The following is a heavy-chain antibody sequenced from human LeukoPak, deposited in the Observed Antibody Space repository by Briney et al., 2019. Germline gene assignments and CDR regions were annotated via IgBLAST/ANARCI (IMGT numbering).Heavy chain of an antibody. CDR2: IIPVFGTA. J-gene: IGHJ4*02. CDR3: ARESVARPY. D-gene: IGHD6-19*01. V-gene: IGHV1-69*13. Sequence: ASVKVSCKASGGTFSNYALTWVRQAPGQGLEWMGGIIPVFGTADYAQDFQGRLTITADDSTSTAYMELSSLRSEDTAVYYCARESVARPYWGQGTLVTVSS. CDR1: GGTFSNYA.